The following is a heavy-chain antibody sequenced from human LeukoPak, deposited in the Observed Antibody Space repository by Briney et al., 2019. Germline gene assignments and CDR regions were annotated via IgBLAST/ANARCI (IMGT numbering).Heavy chain of an antibody. J-gene: IGHJ4*02. D-gene: IGHD3-3*01. Sequence: GRSLRLSCTASGFTFGDYAMSWFRQAPGKGLEWVGFIRSKAYGGTTEYAASVKGRFTISRDDSKSIAYLQMNSLKTEDTAVYDCTRVTIFGVVMTDYWGQGTLVTVSS. CDR1: GFTFGDYA. CDR2: IRSKAYGGTT. V-gene: IGHV3-49*03. CDR3: TRVTIFGVVMTDY.